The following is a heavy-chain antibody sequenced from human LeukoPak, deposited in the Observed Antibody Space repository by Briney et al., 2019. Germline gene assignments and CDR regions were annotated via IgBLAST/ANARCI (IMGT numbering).Heavy chain of an antibody. CDR2: IIPIFGTA. Sequence: SVKVSCKASGGTFSSYAISWVRQAPGQGLEWMGGIIPIFGTANYAQKFQGRVTITTDESTSTAYMELSSLRSEDTAVYYCARAREYFSSTSCYSGTYNWFDPWAREPWSPSPQ. CDR1: GGTFSSYA. V-gene: IGHV1-69*05. D-gene: IGHD2-2*01. J-gene: IGHJ5*02. CDR3: ARAREYFSSTSCYSGTYNWFDP.